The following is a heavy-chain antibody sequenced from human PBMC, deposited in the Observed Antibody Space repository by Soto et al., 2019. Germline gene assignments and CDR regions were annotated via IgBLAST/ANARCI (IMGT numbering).Heavy chain of an antibody. CDR2: IYWDDDK. V-gene: IGHV2-5*02. CDR3: AHRQDYSSRWYTLDFDY. CDR1: GFSLSTSGVG. J-gene: IGHJ4*02. Sequence: QITLKESGPTLVKPTQTLTLTCTFSGFSLSTSGVGVGWIRQPPEKALEWLALIYWDDDKRYSPSLKSRLPNPKNTSKNHVVLTMPTLDPVDTATYYCAHRQDYSSRWYTLDFDYWGPGTLVTVSS. D-gene: IGHD6-13*01.